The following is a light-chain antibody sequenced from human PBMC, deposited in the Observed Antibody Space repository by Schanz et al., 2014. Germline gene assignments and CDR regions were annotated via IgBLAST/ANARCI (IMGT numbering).Light chain of an antibody. J-gene: IGLJ2*01. CDR2: EGS. CDR3: CSYAHDGTPVV. V-gene: IGLV2-23*01. Sequence: QSALTQPASVSGSPGQSITISCTATTNYGGSYNLVSWYQQHPGKAPKLMIYEGSKRPSGVPDRFSGSKSGNTASLTISGLQAEDEADYHCCSYAHDGTPVVFGGGTKLTVL. CDR1: TNYGGSYNL.